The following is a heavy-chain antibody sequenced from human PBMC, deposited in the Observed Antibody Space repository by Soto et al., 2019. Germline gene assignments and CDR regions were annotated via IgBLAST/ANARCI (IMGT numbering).Heavy chain of an antibody. V-gene: IGHV3-23*01. Sequence: HPGGSLRLSCAAPGFTFSSYAMSWVRQAPGKGLEWVSAISGSGGSTYYADSVKGRFTISRDNSKNTLYLQMNSLRAEDTAVYYCAKSLQLWLRAFDIWGQGTMVTVSS. CDR3: AKSLQLWLRAFDI. D-gene: IGHD5-18*01. CDR2: ISGSGGST. J-gene: IGHJ3*02. CDR1: GFTFSSYA.